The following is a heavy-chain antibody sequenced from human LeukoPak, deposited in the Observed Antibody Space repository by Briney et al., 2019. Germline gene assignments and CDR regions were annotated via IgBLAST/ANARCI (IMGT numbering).Heavy chain of an antibody. CDR1: GFTVSGDY. J-gene: IGHJ4*02. V-gene: IGHV3-53*01. CDR2: IYSGGGT. D-gene: IGHD6-19*01. CDR3: ARDSSGWHDRWDY. Sequence: GGSLRLSCAASGFTVSGDYMSWVRQAPGKGLDWVSVIYSGGGTYYADSVKGRFTISRDNAKNSVYLQMNSLRVEDTAVYYCARDSSGWHDRWDYWGQGTLVTVSS.